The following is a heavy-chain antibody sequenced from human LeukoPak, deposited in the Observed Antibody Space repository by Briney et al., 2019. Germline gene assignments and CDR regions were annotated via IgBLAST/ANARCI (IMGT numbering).Heavy chain of an antibody. J-gene: IGHJ4*02. V-gene: IGHV3-23*01. D-gene: IGHD4-23*01. CDR1: GFTFSSYA. CDR2: ISGSGGST. CDR3: AKSVGSFFDY. Sequence: GGSLRLSCAASGFTFSSYAMSWVRQAPGKGLEWVSGISGSGGSTYYADSVKGRFTISRDNSKNTLSLQMNSLRAEDTALYYCAKSVGSFFDYWGQGTLVTVSS.